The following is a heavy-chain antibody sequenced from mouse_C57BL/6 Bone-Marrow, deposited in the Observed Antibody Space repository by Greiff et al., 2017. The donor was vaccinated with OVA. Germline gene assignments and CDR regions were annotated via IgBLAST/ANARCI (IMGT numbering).Heavy chain of an antibody. CDR1: GYTFTDYN. CDR2: INPNNGGT. CDR3: ARRRDYYGSSYWAMDY. V-gene: IGHV1-22*01. D-gene: IGHD1-1*01. Sequence: EVQRVESGPELVKPGASVKMSCKASGYTFTDYNMHWVKQSHGKSLEWIGYINPNNGGTSYNQKFKGKATLTVNKSSSTAYMELRSLTSEDSAVYYCARRRDYYGSSYWAMDYWGQGTSVTVSS. J-gene: IGHJ4*01.